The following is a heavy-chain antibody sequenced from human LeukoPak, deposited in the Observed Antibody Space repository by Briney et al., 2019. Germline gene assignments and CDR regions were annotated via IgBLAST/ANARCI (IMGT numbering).Heavy chain of an antibody. CDR1: GGSISSNNW. V-gene: IGHV4-4*02. CDR2: IYHSGTT. J-gene: IGHJ3*02. CDR3: ARHSYLTGYYMAFDI. D-gene: IGHD3-9*01. Sequence: PSETLSLTCAVSGGSISSNNWWSWVRQPPGQGLEWIGEIYHSGTTNYNPSLRSRVTMSLDKSKNQFSLKLYSVTAADTALYYCARHSYLTGYYMAFDIWGQGTMVTVSS.